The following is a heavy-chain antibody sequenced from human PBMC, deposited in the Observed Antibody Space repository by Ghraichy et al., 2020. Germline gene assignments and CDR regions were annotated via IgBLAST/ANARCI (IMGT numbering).Heavy chain of an antibody. CDR3: ASARWELPLNY. CDR2: ISSSSYI. J-gene: IGHJ4*02. V-gene: IGHV3-21*01. D-gene: IGHD1-26*01. Sequence: GESLNISCAASGFTFSSYSMNWVRQAPGKGLEWVSSISSSSYIYYADSVKGRFTISRDNAKNSLYLQMNSLRAEDTAVYYCASARWELPLNYWGQGTLVTVSS. CDR1: GFTFSSYS.